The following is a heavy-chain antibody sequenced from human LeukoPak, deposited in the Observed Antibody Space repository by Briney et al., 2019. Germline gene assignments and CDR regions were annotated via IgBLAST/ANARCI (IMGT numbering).Heavy chain of an antibody. CDR2: LYTSGRS. CDR3: ARDWGSGWYYFDY. Sequence: ASETLSLTCTVSGDSVSTYDWSWIRQPAGKGLEWIGRLYTSGRSNHNPSLKSRVTMSVDTSKNQFFLRLTSVTAADTAVYFCARDWGSGWYYFDYWGQGMLVTVSS. CDR1: GDSVSTYD. J-gene: IGHJ4*02. V-gene: IGHV4-4*07. D-gene: IGHD6-19*01.